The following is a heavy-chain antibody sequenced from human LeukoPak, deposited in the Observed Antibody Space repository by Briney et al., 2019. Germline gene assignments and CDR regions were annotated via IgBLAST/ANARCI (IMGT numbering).Heavy chain of an antibody. J-gene: IGHJ4*02. CDR1: VYTFTSYG. V-gene: IGHV1-18*01. D-gene: IGHD5-18*01. CDR2: ISTYNYNT. CDR3: ARQVDTTMALPDY. Sequence: GASVKVSCKTSVYTFTSYGVSWVRQAPGQRLEWMGWISTYNYNTYFAQKFRGRVTLTKDTSTSTVYMELRSLRSDDSAIYYCARQVDTTMALPDYWGQGTLVTVSS.